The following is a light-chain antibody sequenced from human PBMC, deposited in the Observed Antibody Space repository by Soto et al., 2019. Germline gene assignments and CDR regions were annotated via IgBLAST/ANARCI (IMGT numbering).Light chain of an antibody. CDR1: QGIGIT. CDR2: GAS. V-gene: IGKV3D-15*01. CDR3: QQRSNWPQT. J-gene: IGKJ1*01. Sequence: KVMTQSLATVSVSPVERGNLSCRASQGIGITLAWYQQKPGQTPRLLIYGASSRATGIPDRFSGSGSGTEFTLTISSLEPEDFAVYYCQQRSNWPQTLGQGTKVDI.